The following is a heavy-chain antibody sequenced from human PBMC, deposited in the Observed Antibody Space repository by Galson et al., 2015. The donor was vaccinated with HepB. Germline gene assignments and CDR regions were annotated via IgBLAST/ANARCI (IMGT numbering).Heavy chain of an antibody. CDR1: GFTFSRYG. CDR2: TSGSGGST. J-gene: IGHJ3*02. V-gene: IGHV3-23*01. Sequence: SGFTFSRYGMSWVRQAPGKGLEWVSGTSGSGGSTYYADSVKGRFTISRDKSKNTLYLQMNSLRADDTAVYYCAIAYEMDTLFLGYDAFDIRGQGTMVTVSS. D-gene: IGHD5-24*01. CDR3: AIAYEMDTLFLGYDAFDI.